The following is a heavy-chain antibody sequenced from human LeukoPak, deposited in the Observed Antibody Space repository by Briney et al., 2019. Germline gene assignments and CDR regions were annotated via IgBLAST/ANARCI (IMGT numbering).Heavy chain of an antibody. Sequence: PSETLSLTCAVYGGSFSGYYWSWIRQPPGKGLEWIGEINHSGSTNYNPSLKSRVTKSVDTSKNQFSLKLSSVTAADTAVYYCARALYSGYEFFDYWGQGTLVTVSS. CDR1: GGSFSGYY. D-gene: IGHD5-12*01. J-gene: IGHJ4*02. CDR2: INHSGST. CDR3: ARALYSGYEFFDY. V-gene: IGHV4-34*01.